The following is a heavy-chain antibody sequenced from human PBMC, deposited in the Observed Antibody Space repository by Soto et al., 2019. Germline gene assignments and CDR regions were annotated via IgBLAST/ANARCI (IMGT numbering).Heavy chain of an antibody. J-gene: IGHJ4*02. CDR1: GGSFSGYY. D-gene: IGHD3-22*01. CDR2: INHSGST. Sequence: SETLSLTCAVYGGSFSGYYWSWIRQPPGKGLEWIGEINHSGSTNYNPSLKSRVTISVDTSKNQFSLKLSSVTAADTAVYYCTERGKYDNRVFDYWSQGTLVTVSS. CDR3: TERGKYDNRVFDY. V-gene: IGHV4-34*03.